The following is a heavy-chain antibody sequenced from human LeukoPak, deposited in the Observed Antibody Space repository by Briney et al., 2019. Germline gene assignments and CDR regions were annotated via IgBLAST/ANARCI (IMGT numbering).Heavy chain of an antibody. CDR1: GFTFSSYA. J-gene: IGHJ3*02. CDR2: ISYDGSNK. V-gene: IGHV3-30-3*01. Sequence: PGRSLRLSCAASGFTFSSYAMHWVHQAPGKGLEWVAVISYDGSNKYYADSVKGRFTISRDNSKNTLYLQMNSLRAEDTAVYYCARVERSGWYALGAFDIWGQGTMVTVSS. CDR3: ARVERSGWYALGAFDI. D-gene: IGHD6-19*01.